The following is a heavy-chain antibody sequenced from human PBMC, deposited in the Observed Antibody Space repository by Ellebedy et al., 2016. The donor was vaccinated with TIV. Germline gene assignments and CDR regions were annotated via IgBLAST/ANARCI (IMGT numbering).Heavy chain of an antibody. CDR3: ARDYYGSGSYSPD. J-gene: IGHJ4*02. Sequence: PGGSLRLSCVASGFTFSDYYMSWIRQAPGKGLEWISYISSSTTYTNYADSVKGRFTISRDNAKNSLYLRMNSLRAEDTAVYYCARDYYGSGSYSPDWGQGTLVTVSS. CDR1: GFTFSDYY. CDR2: ISSSTTYT. V-gene: IGHV3-11*06. D-gene: IGHD3-10*01.